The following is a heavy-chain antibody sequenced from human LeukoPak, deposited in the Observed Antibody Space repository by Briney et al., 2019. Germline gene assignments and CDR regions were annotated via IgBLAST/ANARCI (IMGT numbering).Heavy chain of an antibody. CDR2: INTDGSST. Sequence: GGSLRLSCAASGFIFSSYWVHWVRHAPGKGLAWVSRINTDGSSTSYADSVKGRFTISRDNAKNSLYLQMNSLRAEDTAVYYCAKVVDTPMILYGAFDIWGQGTMVTVAS. V-gene: IGHV3-74*01. CDR1: GFIFSSYW. D-gene: IGHD5-18*01. CDR3: AKVVDTPMILYGAFDI. J-gene: IGHJ3*02.